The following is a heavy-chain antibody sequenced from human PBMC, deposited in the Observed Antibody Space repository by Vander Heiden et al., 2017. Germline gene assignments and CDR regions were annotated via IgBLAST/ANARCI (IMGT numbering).Heavy chain of an antibody. D-gene: IGHD3-16*01. Sequence: EVQLVESGGGLVKPGGSLRLSCAASGFHSGSYSMNWVRQAPGKGLEWVSSISSSSSYIYYADSVKGRFTISRDNAKNSLYLQMNSLRAEDTAVYYCARGEIGITFGGVTDWGQGTLVTVSS. CDR1: GFHSGSYS. CDR3: ARGEIGITFGGVTD. J-gene: IGHJ4*02. V-gene: IGHV3-21*01. CDR2: ISSSSSYI.